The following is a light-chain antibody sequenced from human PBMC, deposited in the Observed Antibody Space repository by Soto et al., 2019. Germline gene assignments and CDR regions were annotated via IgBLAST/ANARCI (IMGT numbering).Light chain of an antibody. J-gene: IGKJ4*01. CDR2: DAS. CDR3: QQCRNWPLT. CDR1: QNVYNN. Sequence: EILLPQSPATLSVSPGEEATLSSKPSQNVYNNLAWYQQRPGQPPRLLIYDASTRATGISARFSGSGHGTEFTLTISSLQSEDFAVYFCQQCRNWPLTFGGGTKVDIK. V-gene: IGKV3-15*01.